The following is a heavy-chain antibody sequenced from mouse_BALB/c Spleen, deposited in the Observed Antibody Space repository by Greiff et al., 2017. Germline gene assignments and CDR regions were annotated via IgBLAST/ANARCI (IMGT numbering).Heavy chain of an antibody. CDR1: GYSFTGYF. CDR3: ARDWFYYGSSYAMDY. J-gene: IGHJ4*01. CDR2: INPYNGDT. D-gene: IGHD1-1*01. V-gene: IGHV1-20*02. Sequence: VQLQQSGPELVKPGASVKISCKASGYSFTGYFMNWVMQSHGKSLEWIGRINPYNGDTFYNQKFKGKATLTVDKSSSTAHMELRSLASEDSAVYYCARDWFYYGSSYAMDYWGQGTSVTVSS.